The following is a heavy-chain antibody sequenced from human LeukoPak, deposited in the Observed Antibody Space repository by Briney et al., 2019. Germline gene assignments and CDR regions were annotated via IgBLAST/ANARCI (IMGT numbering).Heavy chain of an antibody. J-gene: IGHJ6*03. CDR1: GYTFTSDD. D-gene: IGHD3/OR15-3a*01. V-gene: IGHV1-8*01. CDR2: INTNGGNT. CDR3: ARALSWTTDSYYYMDV. Sequence: ASLKLSCKASGYTFTSDDINWVRQAPGQGVEWMACINTNGGNTGYAQTSKGRFTITKNTSISTAYMQQTRLRAEDTAVYYCARALSWTTDSYYYMDVWGKGTTVTVSS.